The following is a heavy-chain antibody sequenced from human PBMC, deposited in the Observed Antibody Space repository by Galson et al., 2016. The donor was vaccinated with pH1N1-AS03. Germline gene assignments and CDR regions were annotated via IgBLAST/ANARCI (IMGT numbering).Heavy chain of an antibody. CDR2: ISHSGNT. D-gene: IGHD1-26*01. CDR3: ARFSGSYQFDY. Sequence: SETLSLTCAVSGYSISSGFHWAWVRQPPCKGLEWIGTISHSGNTYYNPSLTSRVTMSVDTSKNQFSLKLSSVTAADAAVYYCARFSGSYQFDYWGQGTLVTVSS. J-gene: IGHJ4*02. CDR1: GYSISSGFH. V-gene: IGHV4-38-2*01.